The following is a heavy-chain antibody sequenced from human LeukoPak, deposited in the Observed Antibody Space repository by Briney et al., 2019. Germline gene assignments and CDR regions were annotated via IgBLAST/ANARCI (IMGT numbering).Heavy chain of an antibody. Sequence: PSETLPLTCAVYGGSFSGYYWSWIRQPPGKGLEWIGEINHSGSTNYNPSLKSRVTISVDTSKNQFSLKLSSVTAADTAVYYCARSSITIFGVVISYMDVWGKGTTVTVSS. J-gene: IGHJ6*03. CDR3: ARSSITIFGVVISYMDV. CDR1: GGSFSGYY. V-gene: IGHV4-34*01. CDR2: INHSGST. D-gene: IGHD3-3*01.